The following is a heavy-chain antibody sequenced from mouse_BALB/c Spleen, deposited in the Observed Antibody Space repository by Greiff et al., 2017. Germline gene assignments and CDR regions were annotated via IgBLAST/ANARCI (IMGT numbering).Heavy chain of an antibody. J-gene: IGHJ1*01. V-gene: IGHV1-87*01. CDR1: GYTFTSYW. CDR2: IYPGDGDT. D-gene: IGHD2-1*01. Sequence: QVQLQQSGAELARPGASVKLSCKASGYTFTSYWMQWVKQRPGQGLEWIGAIYPGDGDTRYTQKFKGKATLTADKSSSTAYMQLSSLASEDSAVYYCARRGIYYGYFDVWGAGTTVTVSS. CDR3: ARRGIYYGYFDV.